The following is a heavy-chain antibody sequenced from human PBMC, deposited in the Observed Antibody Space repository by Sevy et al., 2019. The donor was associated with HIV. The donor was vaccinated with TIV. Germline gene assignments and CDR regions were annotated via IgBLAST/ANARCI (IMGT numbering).Heavy chain of an antibody. CDR3: ATTKDYYDSSASPFDY. V-gene: IGHV1-24*01. D-gene: IGHD3-22*01. CDR2: FDPEDGEI. CDR1: GYTLTQLS. J-gene: IGHJ4*02. Sequence: ASVKVSCKVSGYTLTQLSMHWVRQAPGKGLEWMGSFDPEDGEILYAQKFQGRVTMTEDTSTDTAYMELSRLRSEDTAVYYCATTKDYYDSSASPFDYWGQGTLVTVSS.